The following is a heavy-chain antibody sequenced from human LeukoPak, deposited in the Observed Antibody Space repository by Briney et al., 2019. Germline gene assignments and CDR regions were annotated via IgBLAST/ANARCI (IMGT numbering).Heavy chain of an antibody. CDR1: GFTVSSNY. Sequence: GGSLRLSCAASGFTVSSNYMSWVRQAPGKGLEWVSRINSDGSSTSYADSVKGRFTISRDNAKNTLYLQMNSLRAEDTAVYYCARIPGYSYGNDGVDFDYWGQGTLVTISS. D-gene: IGHD5-18*01. CDR3: ARIPGYSYGNDGVDFDY. V-gene: IGHV3-74*01. J-gene: IGHJ4*02. CDR2: INSDGSST.